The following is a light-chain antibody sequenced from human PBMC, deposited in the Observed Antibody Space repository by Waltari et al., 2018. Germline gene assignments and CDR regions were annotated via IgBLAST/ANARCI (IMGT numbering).Light chain of an antibody. J-gene: IGKJ2*01. CDR1: QSITKRY. CDR3: QQYGSSVLYT. V-gene: IGKV3-20*01. Sequence: EVVLTQSPDTLSLSSGERATLSCRASQSITKRYLAWYQQKPGRAPRLLIYGASSRAAGIPDRFSGSGSGTDFTLTISRLEPEDFAVYFCQQYGSSVLYTFGQGTKLEIK. CDR2: GAS.